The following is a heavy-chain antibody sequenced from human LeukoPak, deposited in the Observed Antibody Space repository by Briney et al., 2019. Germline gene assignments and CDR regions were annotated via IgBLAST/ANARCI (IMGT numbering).Heavy chain of an antibody. V-gene: IGHV3-21*01. CDR2: ISSRSSYI. D-gene: IGHD3-10*01. CDR1: GFTFSSYS. Sequence: GGSLRLSCAASGFTFSSYSMNWVRQAPGKGLEWVSPISSRSSYIYYADSAKGRFTISRDNAKNSLYLQMNSLRAEDTAVYYCARDLGELDAPDYWGQGTLVTVSS. J-gene: IGHJ4*02. CDR3: ARDLGELDAPDY.